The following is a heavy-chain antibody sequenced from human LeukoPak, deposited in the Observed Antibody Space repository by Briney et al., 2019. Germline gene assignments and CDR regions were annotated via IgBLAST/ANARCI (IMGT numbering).Heavy chain of an antibody. CDR2: INPNSGRT. Sequence: GASVRVSCKASGYTFTSSDINWVRQAAGQGLAWMGWINPNSGRTGYAQKFQGRVTMTANTSISTAYMELRNLRFDDTAVYYCARGRSGLAAAGTYDYWGQGTLITVSS. J-gene: IGHJ4*02. CDR3: ARGRSGLAAAGTYDY. V-gene: IGHV1-8*01. D-gene: IGHD6-13*01. CDR1: GYTFTSSD.